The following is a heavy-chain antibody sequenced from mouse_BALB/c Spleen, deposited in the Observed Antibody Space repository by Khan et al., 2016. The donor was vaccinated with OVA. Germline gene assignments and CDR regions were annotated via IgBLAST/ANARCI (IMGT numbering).Heavy chain of an antibody. J-gene: IGHJ2*01. CDR1: GYTFTYYV. Sequence: QVQLQQSGPELVKPGASVKMSCKASGYTFTYYVITWVKQRTGQGLEWIGEIYPGSDNAYYNERFKGKATLTADKSSNTTHMTLSSLTSEDSAVYFCARGDGYYVYFDYWGQGTTLTVSS. CDR3: ARGDGYYVYFDY. CDR2: IYPGSDNA. D-gene: IGHD2-3*01. V-gene: IGHV1-81*01.